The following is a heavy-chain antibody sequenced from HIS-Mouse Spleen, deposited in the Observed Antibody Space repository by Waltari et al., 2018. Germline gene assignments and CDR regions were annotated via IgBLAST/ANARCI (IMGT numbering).Heavy chain of an antibody. Sequence: QVQLQESGPGLVKPSETLSLTCTVSGSSIRSYYWRWTRPPAGKGLEWIGRIYTSGSTNYNPSLKSRVTMSVDTSKNQFSLKLSSVTAADTAVYYCARDLYYYGSGSYHYFDYWGQGTLVTVSS. CDR1: GSSIRSYY. D-gene: IGHD3-10*01. CDR2: IYTSGST. V-gene: IGHV4-4*07. CDR3: ARDLYYYGSGSYHYFDY. J-gene: IGHJ4*02.